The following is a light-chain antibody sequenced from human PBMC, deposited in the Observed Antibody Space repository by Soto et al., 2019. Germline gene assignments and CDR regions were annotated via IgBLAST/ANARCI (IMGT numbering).Light chain of an antibody. V-gene: IGKV1-39*01. Sequence: QMTQSPFSLSSSVGDTIASTCRASRDIGSDLSWYQQKPGKATTLLIYAGYNLQSGVKSRFRGSRSGTDFTITIRSMQHEDFETYYCKKSYSTHPNFGKGKRLEIK. CDR2: AGY. J-gene: IGKJ5*01. CDR3: KKSYSTHPN. CDR1: RDIGSD.